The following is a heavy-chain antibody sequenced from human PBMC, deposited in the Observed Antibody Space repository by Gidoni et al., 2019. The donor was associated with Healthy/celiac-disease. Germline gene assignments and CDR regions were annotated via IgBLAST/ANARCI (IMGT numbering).Heavy chain of an antibody. D-gene: IGHD3-22*01. CDR3: ARDRYYYDSSGYYYLFDY. CDR2: ISSSGSTI. CDR1: GFTFSSYE. V-gene: IGHV3-48*03. Sequence: EVQLVESGGGLVQPGGSLRLSCDASGFTFSSYEMNWVRQAPGKGLEWVSYISSSGSTIYYADSVKGRFTISRDNAKNSLYLQMNSLRAEDTAVYYCARDRYYYDSSGYYYLFDYWGQGTLVTVSS. J-gene: IGHJ4*02.